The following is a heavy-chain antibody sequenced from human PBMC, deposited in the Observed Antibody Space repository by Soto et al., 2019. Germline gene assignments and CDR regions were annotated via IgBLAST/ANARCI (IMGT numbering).Heavy chain of an antibody. CDR3: ARLLISREYFFDY. J-gene: IGHJ4*02. CDR2: IYYSGST. CDR1: GGSISSSSYY. V-gene: IGHV4-39*01. D-gene: IGHD3-10*01. Sequence: QLQLQESGPGLVKPSETLSLTCTVSGGSISSSSYYWGWIRQPPGKGLEWIGSIYYSGSTYYNPSLKSRVTISVDTSKNQFSLKLSSVTAADTAVYYCARLLISREYFFDYWGQGTLVTVSS.